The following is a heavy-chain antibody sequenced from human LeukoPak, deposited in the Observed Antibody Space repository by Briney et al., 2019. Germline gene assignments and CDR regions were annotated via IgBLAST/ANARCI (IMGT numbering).Heavy chain of an antibody. V-gene: IGHV4-61*01. D-gene: IGHD6-25*01. CDR2: IYYSGST. Sequence: SETLSLTCTVSGGSVSSGSYYWSWIRQPPGKGLEWIGYIYYSGSTNCNPSLKSRVTISVNTSKNQFSLNLSSVTAADTAVYYCARVKAAGDAFDIWGQGTMVTVSS. J-gene: IGHJ3*02. CDR3: ARVKAAGDAFDI. CDR1: GGSVSSGSYY.